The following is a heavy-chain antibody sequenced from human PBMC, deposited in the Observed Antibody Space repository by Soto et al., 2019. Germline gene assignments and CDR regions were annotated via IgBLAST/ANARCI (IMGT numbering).Heavy chain of an antibody. J-gene: IGHJ4*02. V-gene: IGHV1-2*02. CDR3: ARDMAKGGGSAGFDY. D-gene: IGHD1-26*01. CDR2: INPKSGGT. CDR1: GDPFTANY. Sequence: XSVKVSCKASGDPFTANYIHWVRQAPGQGFEWMGWINPKSGGTKYPQKFQGRVTMTRDTSLSTVYMTLTRLTSDDTAVYYCARDMAKGGGSAGFDYWGQGTLVTVSS.